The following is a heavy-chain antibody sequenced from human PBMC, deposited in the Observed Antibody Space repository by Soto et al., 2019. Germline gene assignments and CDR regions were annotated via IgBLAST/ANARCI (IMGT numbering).Heavy chain of an antibody. CDR1: GGSISSSNW. D-gene: IGHD6-13*01. J-gene: IGHJ5*02. V-gene: IGHV4-4*02. Sequence: PSETLSLTCAVSGGSISSSNWWSWVRQPPGKGLEWIGEIYHSGSTNYNPSLKSRVTISVDTSKNQFSLKLSSVTAADTAVYYCAILRDYRSWWWFDPWGQGTLVTVSS. CDR3: AILRDYRSWWWFDP. CDR2: IYHSGST.